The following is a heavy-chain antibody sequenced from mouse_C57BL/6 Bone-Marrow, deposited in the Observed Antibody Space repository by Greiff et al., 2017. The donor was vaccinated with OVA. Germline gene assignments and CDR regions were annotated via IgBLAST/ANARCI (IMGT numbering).Heavy chain of an antibody. V-gene: IGHV1-64*01. CDR3: ARRLRLYFDY. Sequence: QVQLQQPGAELVKPGASVKLSCKASGYTFTSYWMHWVKQRPGQGPEWIGMIHPNSGSTNYNEKFKSKATLTVDKSSSTAYMQLSSLTSEDSAVYYCARRLRLYFDYWGQGTTLTVSS. J-gene: IGHJ2*01. CDR2: IHPNSGST. CDR1: GYTFTSYW. D-gene: IGHD2-4*01.